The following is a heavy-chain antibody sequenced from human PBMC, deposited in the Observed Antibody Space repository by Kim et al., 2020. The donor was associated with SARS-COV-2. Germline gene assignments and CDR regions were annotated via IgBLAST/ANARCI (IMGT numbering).Heavy chain of an antibody. CDR1: GYNLTELS. CDR2: FDPEDGET. Sequence: ASVKVSCKVSGYNLTELSMHWVRQAPGKGLEWMGGFDPEDGETIYAQKFQGRVTMTEDTSTDTAYMELSSLRSEDTAVYYCATDLTLSGYDSRVNYYYYGMDVWGQGTTVTVSS. CDR3: ATDLTLSGYDSRVNYYYYGMDV. D-gene: IGHD5-12*01. V-gene: IGHV1-24*01. J-gene: IGHJ6*02.